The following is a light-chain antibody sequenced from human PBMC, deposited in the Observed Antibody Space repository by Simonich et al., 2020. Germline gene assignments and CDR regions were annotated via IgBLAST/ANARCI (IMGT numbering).Light chain of an antibody. CDR3: SSYAGSNNLV. CDR2: DVS. V-gene: IGLV2-8*01. J-gene: IGLJ3*02. CDR1: SSDVGGYNY. Sequence: QSALTQPASVSGSPGQSITISCTGTSSDVGGYNYVSWYQQHPGKAPKLMLYDVSKRPSGVPDRFSGSKSGNTASLTVSGLQAEDEADYYCSSYAGSNNLVFGGGTKLTVL.